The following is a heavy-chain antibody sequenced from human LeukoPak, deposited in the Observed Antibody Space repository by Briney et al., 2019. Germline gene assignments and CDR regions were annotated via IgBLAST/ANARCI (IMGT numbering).Heavy chain of an antibody. Sequence: SETLSLTCAVYGGSFSGYYWSWIRQPPGKGPEWIGEINHSGSTNYNPSLKSRVTISVDTSKNQFSLKLSSVTAADTAVYYCARGRNAQLPRGYYYYYGMDVWGKGTTVTVSS. CDR2: INHSGST. CDR3: ARGRNAQLPRGYYYYYGMDV. D-gene: IGHD2-2*01. CDR1: GGSFSGYY. V-gene: IGHV4-34*01. J-gene: IGHJ6*04.